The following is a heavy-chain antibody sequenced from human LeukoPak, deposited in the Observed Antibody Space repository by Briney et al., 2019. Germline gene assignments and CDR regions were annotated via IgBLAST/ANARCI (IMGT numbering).Heavy chain of an antibody. V-gene: IGHV3-30-3*01. Sequence: GRSLRLSCTDSRFTFSRSAMHWVRQAPGKGLEWVAVTSYDGIHKYYADSVQGRFTISRDNAKNPLYLQMNSLRAEDTAVYYCARDSGYSYGYAEYWGQGTLVTVSS. CDR1: RFTFSRSA. J-gene: IGHJ4*02. CDR2: TSYDGIHK. CDR3: ARDSGYSYGYAEY. D-gene: IGHD5-18*01.